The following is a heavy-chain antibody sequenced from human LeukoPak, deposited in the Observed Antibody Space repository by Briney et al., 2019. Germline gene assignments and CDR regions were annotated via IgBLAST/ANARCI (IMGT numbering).Heavy chain of an antibody. CDR2: MYDSVRT. Sequence: SETLSLTCTVPGGSISSHYWSWIRQPPGKGLEWIGYMYDSVRTKDNPSLKSRVTLSADTSKNQFSLRLSSVTAADTAVYYCARQYEDYYYGMDVWGQGTTVTVSS. D-gene: IGHD2-8*01. V-gene: IGHV4-59*11. CDR3: ARQYEDYYYGMDV. CDR1: GGSISSHY. J-gene: IGHJ6*02.